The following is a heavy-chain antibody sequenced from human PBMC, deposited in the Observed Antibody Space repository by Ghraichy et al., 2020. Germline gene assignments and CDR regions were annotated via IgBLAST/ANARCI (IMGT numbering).Heavy chain of an antibody. CDR1: GFSFSTYA. CDR3: AKSRTGIFDY. V-gene: IGHV3-23*01. D-gene: IGHD1-14*01. J-gene: IGHJ4*02. CDR2: ISGSGSST. Sequence: GSLRLSCAASGFSFSTYAMSWVRQAPGKGLEWVSVISGSGSSTYYADSVKGRFTISRDNSKNTLYLQMNSLRAEDTAVYYCAKSRTGIFDYWGQGTLVTVSS.